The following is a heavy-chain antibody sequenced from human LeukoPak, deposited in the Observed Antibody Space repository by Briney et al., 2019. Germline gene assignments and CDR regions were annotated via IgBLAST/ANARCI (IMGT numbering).Heavy chain of an antibody. CDR1: GFTFSSSP. J-gene: IGHJ4*02. CDR2: ITNDGGST. V-gene: IGHV3-64D*06. Sequence: PGGSLRLSCSAPGFTFSSSPMHWVRQAPGEGLEYVSAITNDGGSTYSADSVRGRFTISRDNSKNTLYLQMSSLRADDTAVYYCVKPQYSSGWLGYWGQGTLVTVSS. D-gene: IGHD6-19*01. CDR3: VKPQYSSGWLGY.